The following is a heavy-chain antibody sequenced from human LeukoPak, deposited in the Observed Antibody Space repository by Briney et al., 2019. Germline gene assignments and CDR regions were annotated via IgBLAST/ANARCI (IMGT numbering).Heavy chain of an antibody. CDR3: ARVGYYFWRGLSYYYYYMDV. CDR2: IIPILGIA. D-gene: IGHD3-3*01. CDR1: GGTFSSYA. J-gene: IGHJ6*03. V-gene: IGHV1-69*04. Sequence: ASVKVSCKASGGTFSSYAISWVRQAPGQGLEWMGRIIPILGIANYAQKFQGRVTITADKSTSTAYMELSSLRSEDTAVYYCARVGYYFWRGLSYYYYYMDVWGKGTTVTVSS.